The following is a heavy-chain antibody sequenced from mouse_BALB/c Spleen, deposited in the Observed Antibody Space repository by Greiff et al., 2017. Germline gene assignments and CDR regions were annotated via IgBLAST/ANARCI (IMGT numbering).Heavy chain of an antibody. V-gene: IGHV14-1*02. CDR3: ARYGKDWYFDV. J-gene: IGHJ1*01. CDR2: IDPENGNT. Sequence: DVKLQESGAELVRPGALVKLSCKASGFNIKDYYMHWVKQRPEQGLEWIGWIDPENGNTIYDPKFQGKASITADTSSNTAYLQLSSLTSEDTAVYYCARYGKDWYFDVWGAGTTVTVSS. CDR1: GFNIKDYY. D-gene: IGHD2-1*01.